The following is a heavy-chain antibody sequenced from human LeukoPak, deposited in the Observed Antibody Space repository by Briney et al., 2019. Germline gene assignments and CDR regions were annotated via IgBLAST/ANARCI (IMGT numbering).Heavy chain of an antibody. CDR3: ARGPRGWFDY. V-gene: IGHV4-30-4*01. J-gene: IGHJ4*02. CDR2: IYYSGST. Sequence: TSETLPLTCTVSGGSISSGDYYWSWIRQPPGKGLEWIGYIYYSGSTYYNPSLKSRVTISVDTSKNQFSLKLSSVTAADTAVYYCARGPRGWFDYWGQGTLVTVSS. CDR1: GGSISSGDYY. D-gene: IGHD2-15*01.